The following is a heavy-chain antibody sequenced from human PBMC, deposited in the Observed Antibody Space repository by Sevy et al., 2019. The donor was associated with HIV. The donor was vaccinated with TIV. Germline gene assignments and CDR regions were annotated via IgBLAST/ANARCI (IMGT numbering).Heavy chain of an antibody. D-gene: IGHD3-10*01. J-gene: IGHJ4*02. CDR1: GYTFTGYY. CDR3: ACLHYYGSGSYYND. CDR2: INPNSGGT. Sequence: ASVKVSCKASGYTFTGYYMHWVRQAPGQGLEWMGRINPNSGGTNYAQKFQGRVTMTRETSISTAYMELSRLRSDDPAVYYCACLHYYGSGSYYNDWGQGTLVTVSS. V-gene: IGHV1-2*06.